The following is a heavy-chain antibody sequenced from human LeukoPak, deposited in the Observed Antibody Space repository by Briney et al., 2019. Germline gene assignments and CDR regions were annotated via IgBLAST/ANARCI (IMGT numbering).Heavy chain of an antibody. J-gene: IGHJ5*02. CDR1: GFTFSDYY. D-gene: IGHD3-22*01. CDR2: ISSSGSTI. V-gene: IGHV3-11*01. CDR3: AKDRAYYYDSSGYSS. Sequence: PGGSLRLSCAASGFTFSDYYMSWIRQAPGKGLEWVSYISSSGSTIYYADSVKGRFTISRDNSKNTLYLQMNSLRAEDTAVYYCAKDRAYYYDSSGYSSWGQGTLVTVSS.